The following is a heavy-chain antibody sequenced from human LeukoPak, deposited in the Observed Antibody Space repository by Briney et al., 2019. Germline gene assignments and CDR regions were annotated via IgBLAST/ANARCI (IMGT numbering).Heavy chain of an antibody. D-gene: IGHD2-2*01. J-gene: IGHJ6*02. V-gene: IGHV1-69*01. Sequence: SVKVSCKASGGTFSSYAISWVRQSPGQGLEWMGGIIPIFGTANCAQKFQGRVTITADESTSTAYMELSSLRSEDTAVYYCASGNMKAEDTIVVVPAAPPYYYYGMDVWGQGTTVTVSS. CDR3: ASGNMKAEDTIVVVPAAPPYYYYGMDV. CDR2: IIPIFGTA. CDR1: GGTFSSYA.